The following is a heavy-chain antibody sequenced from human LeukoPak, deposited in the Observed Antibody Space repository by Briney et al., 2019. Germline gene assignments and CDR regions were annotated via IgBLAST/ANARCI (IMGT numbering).Heavy chain of an antibody. CDR3: ARPEYYDGSGYPDGFDI. Sequence: SETLSLTCTVSGASITNSLYYWGWIRQPPGKGLEWIATVYYTGSTYYNPSLKSRVTISIDTSKNQFSLRLSSVTAADTAVYYCARPEYYDGSGYPDGFDIWGQGTMVTVSS. D-gene: IGHD3-22*01. J-gene: IGHJ3*02. V-gene: IGHV4-39*07. CDR1: GASITNSLYY. CDR2: VYYTGST.